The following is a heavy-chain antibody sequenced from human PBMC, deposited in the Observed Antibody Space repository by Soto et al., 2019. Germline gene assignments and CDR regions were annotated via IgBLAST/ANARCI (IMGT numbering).Heavy chain of an antibody. CDR2: INHSGST. J-gene: IGHJ6*02. CDR3: ARGGREYSSGWLYYYYYGMDV. CDR1: GGSFSGYY. Sequence: PSETLSLTCAVYGGSFSGYYWSWIRQPPGKGLEWLGEINHSGSTNYNPSLKSRVTISVDTSKNQFSLKLSSVTAADTAVYYCARGGREYSSGWLYYYYYGMDVWGQGTTVTVSS. D-gene: IGHD6-19*01. V-gene: IGHV4-34*01.